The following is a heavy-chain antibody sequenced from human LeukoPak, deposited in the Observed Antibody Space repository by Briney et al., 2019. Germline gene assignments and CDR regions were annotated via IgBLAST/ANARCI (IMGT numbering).Heavy chain of an antibody. CDR3: AAQTGATFDV. Sequence: SETLSLTCTVSGGSISSYYWSWIRQPPGKGLEWIGYIYYSGSTNYNPSLKSRVTISVDTSKNQFSLKLSSVTAADTAVYYCAAQTGATFDVWGQGAMVTVSS. CDR2: IYYSGST. V-gene: IGHV4-59*08. J-gene: IGHJ3*01. CDR1: GGSISSYY. D-gene: IGHD4/OR15-4a*01.